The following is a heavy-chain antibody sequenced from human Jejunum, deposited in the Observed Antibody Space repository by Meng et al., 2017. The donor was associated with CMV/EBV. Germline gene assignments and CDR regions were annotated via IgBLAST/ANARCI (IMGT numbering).Heavy chain of an antibody. CDR3: ARLPWRYYFDN. V-gene: IGHV4-39*07. CDR2: IYYSGNT. D-gene: IGHD1-1*01. Sequence: ASGGSISSSSGYWGWVRQPPGKGLEWIASIYYSGNTYYNPSLKSRVTISVDTSRNRFSLKLTSVTAADTAVYYCARLPWRYYFDNWGQGTLVTVSS. CDR1: GGSISSSSGY. J-gene: IGHJ4*02.